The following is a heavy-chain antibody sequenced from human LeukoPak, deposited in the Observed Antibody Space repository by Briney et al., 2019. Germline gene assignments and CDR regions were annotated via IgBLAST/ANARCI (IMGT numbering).Heavy chain of an antibody. Sequence: SVKVSCKASGGTFSSYAIRWVRQAPGQGLEWMGGIIPIFGTANYAQKFQGRVTITTDESTSTAYMELSSLRSEDTAVYYCASLRGGGRYSSSSDDYWGQGTLVTVSS. CDR2: IIPIFGTA. J-gene: IGHJ4*02. V-gene: IGHV1-69*05. CDR3: ASLRGGGRYSSSSDDY. CDR1: GGTFSSYA. D-gene: IGHD6-6*01.